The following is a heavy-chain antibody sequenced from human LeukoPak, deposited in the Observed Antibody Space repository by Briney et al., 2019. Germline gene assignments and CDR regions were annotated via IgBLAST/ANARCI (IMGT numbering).Heavy chain of an antibody. J-gene: IGHJ6*04. V-gene: IGHV4-59*01. CDR3: ARVEGVGLLWFGEFPYGMDV. D-gene: IGHD3-10*01. CDR2: IYYSGST. CDR1: GGSISSYY. Sequence: SETLFLTCTVSGGSISSYYWSWIRQPPGKGLEWIGYIYYSGSTNYNPSLKSRVTISVDTSKNQFSLKLSSVTAADTAVYYCARVEGVGLLWFGEFPYGMDVWGKGTTVTVSS.